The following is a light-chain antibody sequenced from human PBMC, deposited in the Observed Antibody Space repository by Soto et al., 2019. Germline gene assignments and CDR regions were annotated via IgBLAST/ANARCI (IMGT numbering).Light chain of an antibody. J-gene: IGKJ1*01. CDR3: QQSYSTPPT. CDR1: QTISRY. Sequence: DIQMTQSPLSLSASAGDRVTITCRASQTISRYLHWYQQKPGKAPKLLIYAASSLPSGVPSRFSGSGSGTDFTLTISSLQPEDFASYYCQQSYSTPPTFGQGTKVEIK. CDR2: AAS. V-gene: IGKV1-39*01.